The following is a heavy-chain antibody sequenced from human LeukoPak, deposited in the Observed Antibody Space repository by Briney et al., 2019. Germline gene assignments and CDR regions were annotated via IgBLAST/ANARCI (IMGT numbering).Heavy chain of an antibody. Sequence: GGSLRLSCAVSGFTLSNYWMSWIRQAPGKGLEWVANIKPDGSVKNYVDSVKGRFTISRDDAMNSMFLQMNSLRVEDTGVYYCAREGYSPYWGQGTLVTVSS. CDR1: GFTLSNYW. CDR3: AREGYSPY. J-gene: IGHJ4*02. V-gene: IGHV3-7*01. D-gene: IGHD6-13*01. CDR2: IKPDGSVK.